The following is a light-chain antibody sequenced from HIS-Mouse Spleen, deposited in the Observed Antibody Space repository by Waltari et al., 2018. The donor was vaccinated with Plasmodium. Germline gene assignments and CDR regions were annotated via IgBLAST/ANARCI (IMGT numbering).Light chain of an antibody. CDR1: ALPNNY. J-gene: IGLJ3*02. CDR2: EAS. Sequence: SYELTQPPSVSVSPGQTARITCSGDALPNNYAYWYQQKSGQAPVLVIYEASKRPSGSPERCSGSSSGTMATLTISGAQVEDEADYYCYSTDSSGNHRVFGGGTKLTVL. CDR3: YSTDSSGNHRV. V-gene: IGLV3-10*01.